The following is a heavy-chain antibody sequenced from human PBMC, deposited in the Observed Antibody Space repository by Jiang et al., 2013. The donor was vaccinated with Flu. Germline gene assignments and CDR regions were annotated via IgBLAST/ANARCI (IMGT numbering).Heavy chain of an antibody. CDR3: ARAKTTAMVGDAFDI. CDR1: GFTFSSYG. J-gene: IGHJ3*02. V-gene: IGHV3-33*01. Sequence: PGRSLRLSCAASGFTFSSYGMHWVRQAPGKGLEWVAVIWYDGSNKYYADSVKGRFTISRDNSKNTLYLQMNSLRAEDTAVYYCARAKTTAMVGDAFDIWGQGTMVTVSS. CDR2: IWYDGSNK. D-gene: IGHD5-18*01.